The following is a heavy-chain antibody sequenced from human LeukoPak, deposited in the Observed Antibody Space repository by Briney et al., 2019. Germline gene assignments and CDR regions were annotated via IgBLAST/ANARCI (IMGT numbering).Heavy chain of an antibody. CDR3: ARDRLIDC. Sequence: GGSLRLSCAASGFTFSNYWMSWVRQAPGKGLEWVANINQDGSEKYYVDSVKGRFTISRDNAKNSLYLQMNSLRGEDMAVYFCARDRLIDCWGQGTLVTVSS. V-gene: IGHV3-7*04. CDR1: GFTFSNYW. CDR2: INQDGSEK. J-gene: IGHJ4*02.